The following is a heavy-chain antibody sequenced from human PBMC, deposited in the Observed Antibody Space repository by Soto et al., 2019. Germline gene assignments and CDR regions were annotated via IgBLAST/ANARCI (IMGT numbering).Heavy chain of an antibody. J-gene: IGHJ6*02. CDR2: ISAYNGNT. CDR1: GYTFTSYG. D-gene: IGHD2-8*01. CDR3: AKNGQPPYYYYGLDV. Sequence: ASVKVSCKASGYTFTSYGIGWVRQAPVQGLEWMGWISAYNGNTNYAQKLQGRVTMTTDTSTSTAYMELRSLTSDDTAVYYCAKNGQPPYYYYGLDVWGQGTKVTVSS. V-gene: IGHV1-18*01.